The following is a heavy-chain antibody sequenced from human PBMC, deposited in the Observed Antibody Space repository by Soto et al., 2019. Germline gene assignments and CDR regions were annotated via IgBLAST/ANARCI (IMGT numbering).Heavy chain of an antibody. V-gene: IGHV4-30-4*01. CDR1: CGSISSGDYY. D-gene: IGHD3-10*01. CDR3: ARDRGDGGNN. J-gene: IGHJ4*02. CDR2: MYYSGSS. Sequence: QLKLQESGPGLVKPSQTLSLTCTVSCGSISSGDYYWSWIRKPPGEVLEWIGYMYYSGSSYYNQSLKILVTMSVATSTYQLSLKLSSVCAANTAVNYCARDRGDGGNNWGQGTLVSVS.